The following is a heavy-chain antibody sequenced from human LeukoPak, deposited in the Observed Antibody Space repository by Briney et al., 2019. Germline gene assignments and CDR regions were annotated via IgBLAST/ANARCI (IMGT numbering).Heavy chain of an antibody. CDR2: IRSKANSYAT. D-gene: IGHD3-10*01. J-gene: IGHJ4*02. CDR3: TTDPGRGLRGY. Sequence: GGSLRLSCAASGFTFSGSAMHWVRQASGKGLEWVGRIRSKANSYATAYAASVKGRFTISRDDSKNTAYLQMNSLKTEDTAVYYCTTDPGRGLRGYWGQGTLVTVSS. CDR1: GFTFSGSA. V-gene: IGHV3-73*01.